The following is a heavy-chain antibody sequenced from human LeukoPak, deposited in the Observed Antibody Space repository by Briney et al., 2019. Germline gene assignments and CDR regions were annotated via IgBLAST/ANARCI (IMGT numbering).Heavy chain of an antibody. CDR1: GGSINSGNYY. J-gene: IGHJ4*02. Sequence: SETLSLTCTVSGGSINSGNYYWTWIRQPPGKGLEWIGSIYYSGSTYYNPSLKSRVTISVDTSKNQFSLKLSSVTAADTAVYYCARRNDSSGYYEYYFDYWGQGTLVTVSS. V-gene: IGHV4-39*01. CDR3: ARRNDSSGYYEYYFDY. D-gene: IGHD3-22*01. CDR2: IYYSGST.